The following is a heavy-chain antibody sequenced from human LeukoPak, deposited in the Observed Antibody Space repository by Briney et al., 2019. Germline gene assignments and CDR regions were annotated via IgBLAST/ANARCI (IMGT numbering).Heavy chain of an antibody. V-gene: IGHV4-34*01. J-gene: IGHJ4*02. CDR2: INHSGST. D-gene: IGHD7-27*01. CDR1: GGSFSGYY. Sequence: SETLSLTCAVYGGSFSGYYWSWIRQPPGKGLEWIGEINHSGSTNYNPSLKGRVTISVDTSNNQFSLKLSSVTAADTAVYYCASPANWGQRVDYWGQGTLVTVSS. CDR3: ASPANWGQRVDY.